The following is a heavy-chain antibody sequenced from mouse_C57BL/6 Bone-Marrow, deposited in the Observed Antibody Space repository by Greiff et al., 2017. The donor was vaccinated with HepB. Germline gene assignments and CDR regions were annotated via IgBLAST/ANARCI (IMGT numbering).Heavy chain of an antibody. V-gene: IGHV1-69*01. CDR2: IDPSDSYT. Sequence: VKLQQPGAELVMPGASVKLSCKASGYTFTSYWMHWVKQRPGQGLEWIGEIDPSDSYTNYNQKFKGKSTLTVDKSSSTAYMQLSSLTSEDSAVYYCARVYVYDYLLYYYAMDYWGQGTSVTVSS. J-gene: IGHJ4*01. D-gene: IGHD2-4*01. CDR3: ARVYVYDYLLYYYAMDY. CDR1: GYTFTSYW.